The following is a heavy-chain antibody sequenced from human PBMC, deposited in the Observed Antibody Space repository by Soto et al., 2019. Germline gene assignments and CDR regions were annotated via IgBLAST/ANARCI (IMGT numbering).Heavy chain of an antibody. V-gene: IGHV3-72*01. Sequence: EVQLVESGGGLVQPGGSLRLSCAASGFTFSDHYMDWVRQAPGKGLEWVGRSKNKADSYTTEYAASVKGRFTISRDGSKNSLFLRMNSLKTEDTAVYYCTVWGSGNDFGAAWGQGILVTVSS. CDR3: TVWGSGNDFGAA. J-gene: IGHJ4*02. CDR1: GFTFSDHY. CDR2: SKNKADSYTT. D-gene: IGHD3-10*01.